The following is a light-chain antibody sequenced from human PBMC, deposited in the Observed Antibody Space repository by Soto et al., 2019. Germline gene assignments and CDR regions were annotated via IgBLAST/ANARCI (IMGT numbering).Light chain of an antibody. CDR1: SSDVGDYNY. CDR2: DVS. J-gene: IGLJ1*01. CDR3: SSYSSSDTLYV. V-gene: IGLV2-14*03. Sequence: QSALTQPASVSGSPGQSITISCTGSSSDVGDYNYVAWYQQHPDKAPKLMIFDVSSRPSGVSNRFSGSKSGSTASLTISGLQAEDEADYYYSSYSSSDTLYVFGTGTKVTVL.